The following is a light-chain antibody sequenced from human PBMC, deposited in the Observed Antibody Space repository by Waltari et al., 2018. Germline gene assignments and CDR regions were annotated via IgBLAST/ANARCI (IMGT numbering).Light chain of an antibody. V-gene: IGKV3-20*01. CDR3: QQYDISPLT. CDR2: GAS. Sequence: ELERTQSPGTLSLSPGERATLSCRASQTVRTTYLAWYQQKPGQAPTLLIYGASSRATGIPDRFSGSGSGTDFSLTISSLEPEDFAVYYCQQYDISPLTFGGG. J-gene: IGKJ4*01. CDR1: QTVRTTY.